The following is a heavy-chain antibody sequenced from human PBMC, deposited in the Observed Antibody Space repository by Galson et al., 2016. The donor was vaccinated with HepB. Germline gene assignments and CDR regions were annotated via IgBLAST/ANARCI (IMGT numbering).Heavy chain of an antibody. CDR2: IDWDDGK. D-gene: IGHD3-10*01. J-gene: IGHJ3*01. Sequence: PALVTPTQTLTLTCTFSGFSLHTNGMCVSWIRQPPGKALEWLALIDWDDGKHYSTSLTTRLTISKHTSKDQVLLTMTNMDPLDTATYFFAHIGVTPDAFAVWGKGTVVTVSS. CDR1: GFSLHTNGMC. CDR3: AHIGVTPDAFAV. V-gene: IGHV2-70*12.